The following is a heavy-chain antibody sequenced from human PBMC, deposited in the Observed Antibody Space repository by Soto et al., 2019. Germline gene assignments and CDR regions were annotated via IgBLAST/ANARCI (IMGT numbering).Heavy chain of an antibody. J-gene: IGHJ4*02. CDR3: ARDFAYFDS. D-gene: IGHD3-3*01. V-gene: IGHV4-61*01. CDR2: VYHTGRT. Sequence: QVQLQESGPGLVKPSETLSLTCTVSGGSFKSGSYSWSWIRQPPGKGLEWIGYVYHTGRTRYNPSLKSRVSISMDTSKNQFSLNLASVTAADTAVYFCARDFAYFDSWGQGTLVTVSS. CDR1: GGSFKSGSYS.